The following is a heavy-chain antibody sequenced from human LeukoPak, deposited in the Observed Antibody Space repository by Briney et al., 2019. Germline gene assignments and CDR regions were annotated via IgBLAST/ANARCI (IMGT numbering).Heavy chain of an antibody. CDR3: ASARRPAAPGYYYMDV. Sequence: GESLKISCKGSGYSFTSYWIGWVRQMPGKGLEWMGIIYPGDSDTRYSPSFQGQVTISADKSISTAYLQWSSLKASDTAMYYCASARRPAAPGYYYMDVWGKGTTVTVSS. CDR1: GYSFTSYW. D-gene: IGHD2-2*01. J-gene: IGHJ6*03. V-gene: IGHV5-51*01. CDR2: IYPGDSDT.